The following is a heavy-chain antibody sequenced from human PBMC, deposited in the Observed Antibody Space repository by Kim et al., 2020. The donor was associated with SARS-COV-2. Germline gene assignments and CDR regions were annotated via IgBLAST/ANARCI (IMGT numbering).Heavy chain of an antibody. V-gene: IGHV4-4*07. D-gene: IGHD2-15*01. J-gene: IGHJ4*02. CDR2: IYSGGST. CDR1: DGSISNHY. Sequence: SETLSLTCTVSDGSISNHYWSWIRQPAGKGLEWIGRIYSGGSTEYNPSLKSRVAMSVDMSKNQFSLKLSSVTAADTAIYYCARDCRYCSGGSCLLYFDFWGQGTLVTVSS. CDR3: ARDCRYCSGGSCLLYFDF.